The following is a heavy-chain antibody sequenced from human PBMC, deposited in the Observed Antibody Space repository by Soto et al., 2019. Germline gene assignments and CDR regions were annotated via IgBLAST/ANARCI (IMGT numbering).Heavy chain of an antibody. CDR2: ISWDGGST. D-gene: IGHD2-21*02. Sequence: EVQLVESGGVVVQPGGSLRLSCAASGFTFDDYTMHWVRQAPGKGLEWVSLISWDGGSTYYADSVKGRFTISRDNSKNSLYLQMNSLRTEDTALDYCAKPYCGGDCYSEAGAFDIWGQGTMVTVSS. V-gene: IGHV3-43*01. CDR1: GFTFDDYT. J-gene: IGHJ3*02. CDR3: AKPYCGGDCYSEAGAFDI.